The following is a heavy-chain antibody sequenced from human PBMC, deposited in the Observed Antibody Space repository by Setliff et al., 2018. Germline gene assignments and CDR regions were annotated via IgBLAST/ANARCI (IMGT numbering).Heavy chain of an antibody. Sequence: PSETLSLTCTVSGGSISSGSYYWSWIRQPAGKGLEWIGHIYTSGSTNYNPSLKSRVTKAVDTSKNQFSLKLSSVTAADTAVYYGASSAYVRELDYWGPGTLVTVSS. CDR3: ASSAYVRELDY. CDR2: IYTSGST. V-gene: IGHV4-61*09. CDR1: GGSISSGSYY. D-gene: IGHD3-10*02. J-gene: IGHJ4*02.